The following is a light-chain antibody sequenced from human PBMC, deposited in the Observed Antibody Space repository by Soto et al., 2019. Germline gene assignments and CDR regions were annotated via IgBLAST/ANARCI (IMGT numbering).Light chain of an antibody. CDR3: AAWDDNFNGPV. J-gene: IGLJ3*02. Sequence: QSVVTQSPSLSEAPGQRVTISCSGSRSNIGNNAVNWYQQLPGKAPKLLIYYDDLVPSGVSDRFSGSKSGTSASLAISGLQSEDEADYYCAAWDDNFNGPVFGGGTKVTVL. V-gene: IGLV1-36*01. CDR2: YDD. CDR1: RSNIGNNA.